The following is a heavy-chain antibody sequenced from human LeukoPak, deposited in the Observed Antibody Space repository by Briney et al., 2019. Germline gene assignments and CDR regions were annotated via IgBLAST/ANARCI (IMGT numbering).Heavy chain of an antibody. D-gene: IGHD4-17*01. V-gene: IGHV4-31*03. Sequence: SETLSLTCTVSGGSISSGGYYWSWIRQHPGKGLEWIGYIYYSGSTYYNPSLKSRVTISVDTSKNQFSLKLSSVIAADTAVYYCARSYGDYQPFFDYWGQGTLVTVSS. CDR3: ARSYGDYQPFFDY. CDR1: GGSISSGGYY. J-gene: IGHJ4*02. CDR2: IYYSGST.